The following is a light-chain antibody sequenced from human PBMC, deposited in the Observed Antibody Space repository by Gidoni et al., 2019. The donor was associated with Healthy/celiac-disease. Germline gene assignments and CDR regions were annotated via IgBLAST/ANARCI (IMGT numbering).Light chain of an antibody. Sequence: QSALTQPASVSGSPGQSITISCTGTSSDVGSYNLVSWYQQHPGKAPKLMIYEGSKRPSGVSNRFSGSKSGNTASLTISGLLAEDEADYYCCSYAGSSIPYVFGTGTKVTVL. CDR2: EGS. V-gene: IGLV2-23*01. CDR3: CSYAGSSIPYV. CDR1: SSDVGSYNL. J-gene: IGLJ1*01.